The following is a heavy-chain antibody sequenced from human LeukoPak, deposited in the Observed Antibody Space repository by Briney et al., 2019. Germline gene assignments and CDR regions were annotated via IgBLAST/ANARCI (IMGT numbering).Heavy chain of an antibody. CDR3: ARAPDIVVVPAAIDY. V-gene: IGHV3-30*04. CDR2: ISYGGSNK. Sequence: GGSLRLSCAASGFTFSSYAMHWVRQAPGKGLEWVAVISYGGSNKYYADSVKGRFTISRDNSKNTLYLQMNSLRAEDTAVYYCARAPDIVVVPAAIDYWGQGTLVTVSS. D-gene: IGHD2-2*01. J-gene: IGHJ4*02. CDR1: GFTFSSYA.